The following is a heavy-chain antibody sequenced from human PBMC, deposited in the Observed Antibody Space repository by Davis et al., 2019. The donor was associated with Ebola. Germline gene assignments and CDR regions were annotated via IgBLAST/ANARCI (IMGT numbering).Heavy chain of an antibody. CDR2: IKQDGSEK. CDR1: GFTFSSYW. V-gene: IGHV3-7*01. CDR3: ARVYVLELHGMDV. J-gene: IGHJ6*02. Sequence: GGSLRLSCAASGFTFSSYWMSWVRQAPGKGLEWVANIKQDGSEKYYVDSVKGRFTISRDNAKNSLYLQMNSLRAEDTAVYYCARVYVLELHGMDVWGQGTTVTVSS. D-gene: IGHD1-7*01.